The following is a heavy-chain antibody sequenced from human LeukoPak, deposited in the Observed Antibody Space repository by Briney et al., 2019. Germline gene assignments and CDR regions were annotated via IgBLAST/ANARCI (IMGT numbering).Heavy chain of an antibody. Sequence: PGGSLRLSCAASGFTFSSYGMHWVRQAPGKGLEWVAVISYDGSSKFYADSVKGRFTISRDNSKNTLYLQMNSLRTEDTAVYYCAKGGSGYSHTHFDYWGQGTLVAVSS. CDR2: ISYDGSSK. D-gene: IGHD3-22*01. CDR1: GFTFSSYG. J-gene: IGHJ4*02. V-gene: IGHV3-30*18. CDR3: AKGGSGYSHTHFDY.